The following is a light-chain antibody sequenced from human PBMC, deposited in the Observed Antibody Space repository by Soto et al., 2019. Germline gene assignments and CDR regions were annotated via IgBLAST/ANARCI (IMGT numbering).Light chain of an antibody. CDR3: QQYGSSPPIT. Sequence: EIVLTQSPGTLSLSPGERATLSCRASQNVEKNYLAWYQQKPGQAPRLLIDDASNRANGIPDRFSGSGSGTDFTLTISRLEPEDFAVYYCQQYGSSPPITFGQGTRLEIK. V-gene: IGKV3-20*01. CDR2: DAS. J-gene: IGKJ5*01. CDR1: QNVEKNY.